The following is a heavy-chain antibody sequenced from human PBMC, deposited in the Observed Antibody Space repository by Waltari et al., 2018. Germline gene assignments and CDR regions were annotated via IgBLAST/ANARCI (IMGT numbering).Heavy chain of an antibody. V-gene: IGHV1-3*01. CDR1: GYTFTSYA. D-gene: IGHD6-19*01. CDR3: ARFYSSGWRDY. Sequence: QVQLVQSGAEVKKPGASVKVSCKASGYTFTSYAMHWVRQAPGQRLEWMGWINAGNGNTKYSQKFQGRVTITRDTSASTAYMELSSPRSEDTAVYYCARFYSSGWRDYWGQGTLVTVSS. J-gene: IGHJ4*02. CDR2: INAGNGNT.